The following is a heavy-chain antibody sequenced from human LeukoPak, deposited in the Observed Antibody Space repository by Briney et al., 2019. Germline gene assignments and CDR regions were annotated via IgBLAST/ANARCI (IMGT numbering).Heavy chain of an antibody. J-gene: IGHJ6*04. CDR2: IIPIFGTA. CDR3: ARGQDYDFWSGYLDV. CDR1: GGTFSSYA. D-gene: IGHD3-3*01. V-gene: IGHV1-69*06. Sequence: ASVKVSCKASGGTFSSYAISWVRQAPGQGLGWMGGIIPIFGTANYAQKFQGRVTITADKSTSTAYMELSSLRSEDTAVYYCARGQDYDFWSGYLDVWGKGTTVTVSS.